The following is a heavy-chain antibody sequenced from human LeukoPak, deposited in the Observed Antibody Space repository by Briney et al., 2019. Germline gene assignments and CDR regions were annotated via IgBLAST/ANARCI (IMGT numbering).Heavy chain of an antibody. J-gene: IGHJ5*02. CDR2: IIPIFGTA. V-gene: IGHV1-69*13. CDR1: GGTFSSYA. Sequence: SVKVSCKASGGTFSSYAISWVRQAPGQGLEWVGGIIPIFGTANYAQKFQGRVTITADESTSTAYIGLSSLRSEDTAVYYCARTEYYDFWSGLSWFDPWGQGTLVTVSS. CDR3: ARTEYYDFWSGLSWFDP. D-gene: IGHD3-3*01.